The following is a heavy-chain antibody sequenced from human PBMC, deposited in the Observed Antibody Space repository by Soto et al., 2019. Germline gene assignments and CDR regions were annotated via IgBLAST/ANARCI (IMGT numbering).Heavy chain of an antibody. Sequence: VQLQESGPGLVEPSETLSLTCSVSGGFISSYYWSWIRQPPGKGLEWIGYIYYSGSTNYNPSLKSRVTISVDTSKNEFSLKLGSVTAADTAVYYCARHSYYGSVSYAWFDCWGQGTLVTVSS. CDR2: IYYSGST. J-gene: IGHJ5*01. CDR3: ARHSYYGSVSYAWFDC. CDR1: GGFISSYY. V-gene: IGHV4-59*08. D-gene: IGHD3-10*01.